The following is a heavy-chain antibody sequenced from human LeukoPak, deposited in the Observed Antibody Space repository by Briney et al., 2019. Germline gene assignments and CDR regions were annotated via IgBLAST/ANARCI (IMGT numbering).Heavy chain of an antibody. CDR1: GFTFSNSE. V-gene: IGHV3-48*03. CDR3: ARGSLAIFD. Sequence: PGGSLRLSCAASGFTFSNSEMNWVRQAPGKGLEWVPYISSSGRTIYYADSVKGRFTISRDNAKNSLYLRVNSLRAEDTAVYYCARGSLAIFDWGQGTLVTVSS. J-gene: IGHJ4*02. CDR2: ISSSGRTI. D-gene: IGHD3-9*01.